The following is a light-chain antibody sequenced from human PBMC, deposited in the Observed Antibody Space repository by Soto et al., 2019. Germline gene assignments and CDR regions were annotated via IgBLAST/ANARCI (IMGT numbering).Light chain of an antibody. CDR3: QQYGASPIT. CDR1: QSVSDYR. V-gene: IGKV3-20*01. Sequence: QSVSDYRLAWYQQRPGQPPRLLISAASTRAAGVPVRFGGSGSGTDFILTITRLQPEDFAVYYCQQYGASPITFGQRRLLEVK. CDR2: AAS. J-gene: IGKJ5*01.